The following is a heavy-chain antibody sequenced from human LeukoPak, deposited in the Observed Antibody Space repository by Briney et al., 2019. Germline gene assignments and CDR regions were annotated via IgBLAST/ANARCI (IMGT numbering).Heavy chain of an antibody. V-gene: IGHV4-59*02. J-gene: IGHJ5*02. CDR1: GGPVSGTY. CDR2: ISYSGST. CDR3: ARAGGFTMVRGAANNWFDP. D-gene: IGHD3-10*01. Sequence: SETLSLTCNVSGGPVSGTYWSWIRQPPGKGLEWIGYISYSGSTNYNPSLKSRVTMSVDTSKNQFSLKLSSVTAADTAVYYCARAGGFTMVRGAANNWFDPWGQGTLVTVSS.